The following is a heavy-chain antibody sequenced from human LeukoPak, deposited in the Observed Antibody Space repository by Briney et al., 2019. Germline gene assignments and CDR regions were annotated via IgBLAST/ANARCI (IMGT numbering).Heavy chain of an antibody. CDR2: IYPGDSDT. CDR3: ATTESSYGDYVPFDY. V-gene: IGHV5-51*01. D-gene: IGHD4-17*01. Sequence: GESLKISCKGSGYSFTSYWIGWVRQMPGKGLEWMGIIYPGDSDTRYSPSFQGQVTISADKSISTAYLQWSSLKASDTAMYYCATTESSYGDYVPFDYWGQGTLVTVSS. CDR1: GYSFTSYW. J-gene: IGHJ4*02.